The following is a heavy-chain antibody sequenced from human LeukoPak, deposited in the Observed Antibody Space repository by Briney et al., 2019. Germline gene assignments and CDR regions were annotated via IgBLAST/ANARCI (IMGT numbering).Heavy chain of an antibody. CDR1: GYTFTRYA. Sequence: ASVKVSCKASGYTFTRYAISWVRQAPGQGLEWMGWINPFNGNTNDAERFQGRVIMTTDTSTRTAYMELRSLRSDDTAVYHCARDYTSAEWLGFAFDVWGQGTMISVSS. V-gene: IGHV1-18*01. J-gene: IGHJ3*01. CDR3: ARDYTSAEWLGFAFDV. D-gene: IGHD6-19*01. CDR2: INPFNGNT.